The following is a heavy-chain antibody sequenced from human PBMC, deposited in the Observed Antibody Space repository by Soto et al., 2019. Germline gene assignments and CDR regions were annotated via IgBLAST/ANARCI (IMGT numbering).Heavy chain of an antibody. D-gene: IGHD2-15*01. CDR3: ARAYCSGGSCYSGDAFDI. Sequence: EVQLVESGGGLVKPGGSLRLSCAASGFTFSSYSMNWVRQAPGKGREWVPSISSSSSYIYYADSVKGRFTISRDNAKNSLYLKMNSLRAEDTAVYYCARAYCSGGSCYSGDAFDIWGQGTMVTVSS. J-gene: IGHJ3*02. V-gene: IGHV3-21*01. CDR2: ISSSSSYI. CDR1: GFTFSSYS.